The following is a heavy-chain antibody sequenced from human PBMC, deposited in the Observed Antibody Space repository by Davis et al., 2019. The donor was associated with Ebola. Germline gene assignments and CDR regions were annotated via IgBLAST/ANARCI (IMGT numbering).Heavy chain of an antibody. CDR1: GFTFDDYT. Sequence: PGGSLRLSCAASGFTFDDYTMHWVRQAPGKGLEWVSLISWDGGSRYYADSVKGRFTISRDNSKNTLYLQMNSLRAEDTAVYYCARDRPYCTNGVCYNYYGMDVWGQGTTVTVSS. CDR2: ISWDGGSR. CDR3: ARDRPYCTNGVCYNYYGMDV. V-gene: IGHV3-43*01. D-gene: IGHD2-8*01. J-gene: IGHJ6*02.